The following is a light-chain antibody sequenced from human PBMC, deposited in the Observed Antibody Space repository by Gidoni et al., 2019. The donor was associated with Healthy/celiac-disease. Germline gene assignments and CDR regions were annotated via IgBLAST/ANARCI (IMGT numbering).Light chain of an antibody. CDR2: AAS. J-gene: IGKJ4*01. CDR1: QSIRSY. CDR3: QQSYSTPLT. Sequence: DIQMTQSPTSLSASVGDRVTITCRASQSIRSYLNWYQQKPGKHPKLLIDAASSLQSGVPSMFSGRGSGTDFTLAISSLQPEDFGTYYCQQSYSTPLTFGGGTKVEIK. V-gene: IGKV1-39*01.